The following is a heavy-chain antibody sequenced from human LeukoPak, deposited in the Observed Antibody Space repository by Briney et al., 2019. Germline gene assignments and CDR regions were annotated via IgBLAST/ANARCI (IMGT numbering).Heavy chain of an antibody. CDR3: ARSTYSSSWSFDY. J-gene: IGHJ4*02. V-gene: IGHV5-51*01. CDR2: IYPGDSDT. D-gene: IGHD6-13*01. Sequence: GASLRISFKGSGYRFTSYWIGWGRPMTGKGVEGMGIIYPGDSDTRYSPSFQGQLPISADKSISTAYLQWSSLKASDTAMYYCARSTYSSSWSFDYWGQGTLVTVSS. CDR1: GYRFTSYW.